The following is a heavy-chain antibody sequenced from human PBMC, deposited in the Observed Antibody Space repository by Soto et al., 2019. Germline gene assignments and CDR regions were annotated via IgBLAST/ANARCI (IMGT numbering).Heavy chain of an antibody. CDR3: ARSSQGGGSAYVGWFDP. Sequence: SETLSLTCTVSGGSISSGGYYWIWIRQHPGKGLEWIGYIYYSGSTNSNPSIKSRVTISIDTSRNQFSLKLSSVTAADTAVYYCARSSQGGGSAYVGWFDPWGQGTPVTVSS. J-gene: IGHJ5*02. CDR1: GGSISSGGYY. V-gene: IGHV4-61*08. CDR2: IYYSGST. D-gene: IGHD1-26*01.